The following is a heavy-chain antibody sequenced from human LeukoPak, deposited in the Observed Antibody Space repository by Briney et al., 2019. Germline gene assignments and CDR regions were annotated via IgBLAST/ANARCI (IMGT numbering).Heavy chain of an antibody. J-gene: IGHJ4*02. CDR2: IYSSGTT. D-gene: IGHD2-21*01. CDR1: GDSISTYY. CDR3: ARGRFRYRGGPFDY. Sequence: SETLSLTCTVSGDSISTYYWSWIRQHPGKGLDWIGYIYSSGTTYYNPSLKSRLTISVDTSKNQFSLKLSSVTAADTAVYYCARGRFRYRGGPFDYWGQGTLVTVSS. V-gene: IGHV4-59*12.